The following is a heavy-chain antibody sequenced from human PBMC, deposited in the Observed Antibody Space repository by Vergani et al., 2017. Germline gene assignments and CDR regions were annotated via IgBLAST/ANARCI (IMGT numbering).Heavy chain of an antibody. CDR1: GGSISTGCYY. D-gene: IGHD2-2*01. CDR3: ARRSYMPAPPTCCSFDF. V-gene: IGHV4-31*03. CDR2: VYDSGNT. Sequence: QVHLQESGPGLVKPSETLSLSCTVSGGSISTGCYYWTWIRQRPGKALEWIGFVYDSGNTYYNPSLEGRVSISADTSKNQFSLKLNFVTAADTAVYYCARRSYMPAPPTCCSFDFWGRGTLVTVSS. J-gene: IGHJ4*02.